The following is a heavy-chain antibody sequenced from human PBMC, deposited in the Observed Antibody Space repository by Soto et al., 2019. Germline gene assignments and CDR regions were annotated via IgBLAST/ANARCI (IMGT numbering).Heavy chain of an antibody. CDR2: IYWDDAK. CDR1: GFSLSTSGVG. J-gene: IGHJ4*02. D-gene: IGHD2-15*01. V-gene: IGHV2-5*02. CDR3: ARFVVVAANSWDY. Sequence: QITLKESGPTLVKPTQTLTLTCTFSGFSLSTSGVGVGWIRQPPGKALEWIALIYWDDAKRYSPSLKSRLTITKDPPKNQVGLTMHNMDPVDTATYYCARFVVVAANSWDYWGQGTLVTVSS.